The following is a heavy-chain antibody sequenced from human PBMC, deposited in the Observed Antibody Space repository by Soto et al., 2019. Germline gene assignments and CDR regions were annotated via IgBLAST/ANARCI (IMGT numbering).Heavy chain of an antibody. V-gene: IGHV1-8*01. CDR3: EAVSDFWSGYYLFDP. CDR1: GYTFTNYD. D-gene: IGHD3-3*01. CDR2: MNASSGDT. J-gene: IGHJ5*02. Sequence: ASVKVSCKASGYTFTNYDVNWFRQATGQGLEWVGWMNASSGDTEYAQKFQGRVTFTRDTSASTAYMELSSLRSEDMAVYYCEAVSDFWSGYYLFDPWGQGTLVTVSS.